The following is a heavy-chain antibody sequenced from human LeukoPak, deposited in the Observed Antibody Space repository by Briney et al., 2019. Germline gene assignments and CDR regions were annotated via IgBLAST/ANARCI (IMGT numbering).Heavy chain of an antibody. CDR3: ARVSNDFSGNGAFDI. CDR2: INPSGDST. CDR1: GYTFTSYD. D-gene: IGHD4-23*01. J-gene: IGHJ3*02. Sequence: ASVKVSCKASGYTFTSYDMHWVRQAPGQELEWMGIINPSGDSTSYAQKFQGRVTMTRDTSTSTVYMELSSLRSEDTAVYYCARVSNDFSGNGAFDIWGQGTMVIVSS. V-gene: IGHV1-46*01.